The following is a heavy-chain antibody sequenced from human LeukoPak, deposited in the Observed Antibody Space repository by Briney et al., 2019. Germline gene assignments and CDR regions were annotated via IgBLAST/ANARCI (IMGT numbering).Heavy chain of an antibody. J-gene: IGHJ4*02. Sequence: SETLSLTCTVSGGSISSSSYYWGWIRQPPGKGLEWIGSISYRGSTYYNPSLKSRVTISVDTSKNRFSLKLSSVTAADTAVYYCARGDLRIDYWGQGTLVTVSS. CDR2: ISYRGST. CDR1: GGSISSSSYY. CDR3: ARGDLRIDY. D-gene: IGHD3-10*01. V-gene: IGHV4-39*01.